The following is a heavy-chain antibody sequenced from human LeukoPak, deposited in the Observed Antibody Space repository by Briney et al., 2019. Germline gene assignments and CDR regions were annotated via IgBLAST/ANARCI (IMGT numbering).Heavy chain of an antibody. CDR1: GYTFTSYG. CDR3: ARSPRGDFWSGYYTD. Sequence: ASVKVSCKASGYTFTSYGISWVRQAPGQGLEWMGWISAYNGNTNYAQKLQGRVTMTTDTSTSTAYMELRSLRSDDTAVYYYARSPRGDFWSGYYTDWGQGTLVTVSS. CDR2: ISAYNGNT. V-gene: IGHV1-18*01. J-gene: IGHJ4*02. D-gene: IGHD3-3*01.